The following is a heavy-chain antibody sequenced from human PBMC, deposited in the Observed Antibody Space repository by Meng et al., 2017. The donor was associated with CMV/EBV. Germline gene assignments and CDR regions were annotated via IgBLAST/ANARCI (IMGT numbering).Heavy chain of an antibody. CDR1: GFTFSSYG. CDR2: IRYDGSNK. CDR3: AGQNVAAAAGTVFDY. Sequence: GESLKISCAASGFTFSSYGMHWVRQAPGKGLEWVAFIRYDGSNKYYADSVKGRFTISRDNSKNTLYLQMNSLRAEDTAVYYCAGQNVAAAAGTVFDYWGQGTLVTVSS. D-gene: IGHD6-13*01. V-gene: IGHV3-30*02. J-gene: IGHJ4*02.